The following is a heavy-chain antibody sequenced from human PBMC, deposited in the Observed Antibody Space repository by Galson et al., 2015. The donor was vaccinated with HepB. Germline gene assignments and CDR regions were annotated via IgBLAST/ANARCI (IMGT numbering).Heavy chain of an antibody. Sequence: SLRLSCAASGFTFSSYALNWVRQAPGKGLEWVSAISGSGGSTYYADSVKGRFAISRDNSKNTLYLQMNSLRAEDTAVYYCATLDTTMIDYYYYGMDVWGQGTTVTVSS. D-gene: IGHD5-18*01. CDR3: ATLDTTMIDYYYYGMDV. CDR2: ISGSGGST. J-gene: IGHJ6*02. V-gene: IGHV3-23*01. CDR1: GFTFSSYA.